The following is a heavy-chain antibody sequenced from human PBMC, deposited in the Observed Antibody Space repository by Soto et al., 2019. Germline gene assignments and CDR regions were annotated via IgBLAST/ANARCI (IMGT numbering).Heavy chain of an antibody. D-gene: IGHD3-22*01. Sequence: SETLSLTCTVSGDSISSYYWSWIRQPPGKGLEWIGYIYYSGSTNYNPSLKSRVTISVDTSKNQFSLKLSSVTAADTAVYYCARRGDYYDSSGYYYAALGDAFDIWGQGTMVTVSS. J-gene: IGHJ3*02. CDR1: GDSISSYY. CDR3: ARRGDYYDSSGYYYAALGDAFDI. CDR2: IYYSGST. V-gene: IGHV4-59*01.